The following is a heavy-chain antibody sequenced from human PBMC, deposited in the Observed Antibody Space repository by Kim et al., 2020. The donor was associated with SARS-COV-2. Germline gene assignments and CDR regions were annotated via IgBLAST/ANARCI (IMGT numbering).Heavy chain of an antibody. Sequence: YIYYADAVNGRFTNSGDSAKNSLYLQVNSLRAADTAVYYCAGGYKSSAGYWGQGTLVTVSS. J-gene: IGHJ4*02. V-gene: IGHV3-21*01. D-gene: IGHD6-6*01. CDR2: YI. CDR3: AGGYKSSAGY.